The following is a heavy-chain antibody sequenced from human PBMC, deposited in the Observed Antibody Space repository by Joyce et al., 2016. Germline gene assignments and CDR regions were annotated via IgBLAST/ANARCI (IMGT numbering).Heavy chain of an antibody. CDR2: ISYDGIYK. J-gene: IGHJ4*02. Sequence: QVQLVESGGGVVQPGRSLRLSCAASGLTLSNYGVHWVRQGPGKGLEGVAVISYDGIYKYYADSVKGRFTISRDNPKNTVFLEMNSLRAEDTAVYYCAKILTATYSSGWFLDYWGQGTLVTVSS. CDR1: GLTLSNYG. D-gene: IGHD6-25*01. V-gene: IGHV3-30*18. CDR3: AKILTATYSSGWFLDY.